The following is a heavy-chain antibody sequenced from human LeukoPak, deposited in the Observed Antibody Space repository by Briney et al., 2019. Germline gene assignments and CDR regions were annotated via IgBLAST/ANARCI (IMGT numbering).Heavy chain of an antibody. D-gene: IGHD3-22*01. V-gene: IGHV1-8*01. Sequence: ASVKVSCKASGGTFTSYDINWVRQATGQGLEWMGWMNPNSGNTGYAQKFQGRVTMTRNTSISTAYMELSSLRSEDTAVYYCARGPVYDSSGYYWGYWGQGTLVTVSS. CDR1: GGTFTSYD. CDR2: MNPNSGNT. CDR3: ARGPVYDSSGYYWGY. J-gene: IGHJ4*02.